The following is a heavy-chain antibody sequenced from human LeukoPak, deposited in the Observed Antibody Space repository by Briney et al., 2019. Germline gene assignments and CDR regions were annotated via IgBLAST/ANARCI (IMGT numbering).Heavy chain of an antibody. CDR3: ARRDDFWGKVSDP. CDR2: IYPGDSDT. Sequence: GESLKISCKGSGYSFTSYWIGWVRQMPGKGLEWMGIIYPGDSDTRYSPSFQGQVTISAGKSISTAYLQWSSLKASDTAMYYCARRDDFWGKVSDPWGQGTPVTVSS. V-gene: IGHV5-51*01. CDR1: GYSFTSYW. J-gene: IGHJ5*02. D-gene: IGHD3-3*01.